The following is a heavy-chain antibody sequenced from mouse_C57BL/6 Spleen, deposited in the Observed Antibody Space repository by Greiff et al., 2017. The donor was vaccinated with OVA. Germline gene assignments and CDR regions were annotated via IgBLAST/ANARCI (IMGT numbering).Heavy chain of an antibody. Sequence: VQLQESGAELVKPGASVKMSCKASGYTFTTYPIEWMKQNHGKSLEWIGNFHPYNDDTKYNEKFKGKDTLTVEKSSSTVYLELSRLTSDDSAVYYCAILRPGYWYFDVWGTGTTVTVSS. J-gene: IGHJ1*03. CDR1: GYTFTTYP. V-gene: IGHV1-47*01. CDR3: AILRPGYWYFDV. D-gene: IGHD1-2*01. CDR2: FHPYNDDT.